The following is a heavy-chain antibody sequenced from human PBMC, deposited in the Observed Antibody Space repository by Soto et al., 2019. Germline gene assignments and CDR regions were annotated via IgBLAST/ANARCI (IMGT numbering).Heavy chain of an antibody. CDR1: SGTVMVKGHY. D-gene: IGHD2-15*01. CDR2: IDDSGRT. J-gene: IGHJ6*02. CDR3: ATQGRNTRMVVVRHYATDW. Sequence: PSHTLPLTCGVSSGTVMVKGHYWAWFRQPPVKGLEWIGAIDDSGRTYCGESLKSRGTIAVDTARNQSSLHMNSGTAAGKAVYYCATQGRNTRMVVVRHYATDWWGQGPAVT. V-gene: IGHV4-39*01.